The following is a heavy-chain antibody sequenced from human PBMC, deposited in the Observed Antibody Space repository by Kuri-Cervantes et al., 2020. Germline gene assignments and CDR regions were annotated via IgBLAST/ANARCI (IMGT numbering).Heavy chain of an antibody. D-gene: IGHD6-19*01. CDR1: GFTFSDYY. CDR2: ISGSGGST. V-gene: IGHV3-23*01. CDR3: AKGPTIIAVAGEFDY. J-gene: IGHJ4*02. Sequence: GESLKISCAASGFTFSDYYMSWIRQAPGKGLEWVSAISGSGGSTYYADSVKGRFTISRDNSKNTLYLQMNSLRAEDTAVYYCAKGPTIIAVAGEFDYWGQGTLVTVSS.